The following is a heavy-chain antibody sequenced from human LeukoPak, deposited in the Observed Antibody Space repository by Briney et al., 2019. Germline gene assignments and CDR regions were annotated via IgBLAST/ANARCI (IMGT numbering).Heavy chain of an antibody. J-gene: IGHJ3*02. V-gene: IGHV3-23*01. D-gene: IGHD4-17*01. CDR3: ARDTLVYADSPDAFDI. CDR1: GFTFSSYG. CDR2: ISASGGST. Sequence: PGGSLRLSCAASGFTFSSYGMSWVRQAPGKGLEWVSAISASGGSTYYADSVKGRFTNSRDNAKNSLYLQMNSLRDEDTAVYYCARDTLVYADSPDAFDIWGQGTMVTVSS.